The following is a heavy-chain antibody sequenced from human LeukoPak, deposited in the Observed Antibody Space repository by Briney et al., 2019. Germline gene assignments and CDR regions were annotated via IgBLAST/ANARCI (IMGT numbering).Heavy chain of an antibody. CDR2: IYYSGST. D-gene: IGHD5-18*01. CDR3: ARREDTAMVTPYYFDY. CDR1: GGSISSGGYY. Sequence: SQTLSLTCTVSGGSISSGGYYWSWIRQHPGKGLEWIGYIYYSGSTYYNPSLKSRVTISVDTSKNQFSLKLSSVTAADTAVYYCARREDTAMVTPYYFDYWGQGTLVTVSS. J-gene: IGHJ4*02. V-gene: IGHV4-31*03.